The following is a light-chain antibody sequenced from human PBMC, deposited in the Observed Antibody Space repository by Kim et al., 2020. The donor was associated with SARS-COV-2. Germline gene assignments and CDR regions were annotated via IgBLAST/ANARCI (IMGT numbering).Light chain of an antibody. CDR1: SSNIGSSNY. CDR2: DVN. CDR3: SSYTTRSPLM. V-gene: IGLV2-14*03. Sequence: QSALTQPASVSGSPGQSISISCTGTSSNIGSSNYVSWFQQHPGKAPKLMIYDVNKRPSGISSRFSGSKSGSTASLTIPGLQAEDEADYYCSSYTTRSPLMFGGDTKVTV. J-gene: IGLJ3*02.